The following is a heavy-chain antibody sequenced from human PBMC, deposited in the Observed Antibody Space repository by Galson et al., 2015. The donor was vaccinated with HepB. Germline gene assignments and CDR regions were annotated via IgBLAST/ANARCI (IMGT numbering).Heavy chain of an antibody. J-gene: IGHJ4*02. V-gene: IGHV3-30*02. CDR1: GFTFSNYG. D-gene: IGHD6-19*01. CDR2: IRYDGSNK. CDR3: AKESHNSGRYDYFHFDY. Sequence: SLRLSCAASGFTFSNYGMHWVRQAPGKGLEWVAFIRYDGSNKYYADSVKGRFTVSRDNSKNTLYLQMHSLRAEDTAVYYCAKESHNSGRYDYFHFDYWGQGTPVIVSS.